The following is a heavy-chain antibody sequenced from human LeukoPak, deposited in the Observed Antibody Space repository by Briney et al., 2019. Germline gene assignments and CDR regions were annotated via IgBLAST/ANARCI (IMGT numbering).Heavy chain of an antibody. CDR2: ISWNSGSI. CDR3: ARSHMYGDYGEDI. CDR1: GFTFDDYA. Sequence: GGSLRLSCAASGFTFDDYAMHWVRQAPGKGLEWVSGISWNSGSIGYADSVKGRFTITRDNANNTLYPQMNSLRAEDAAIYYCARSHMYGDYGEDIWGHGTVVAVSS. D-gene: IGHD4-17*01. J-gene: IGHJ3*02. V-gene: IGHV3-9*01.